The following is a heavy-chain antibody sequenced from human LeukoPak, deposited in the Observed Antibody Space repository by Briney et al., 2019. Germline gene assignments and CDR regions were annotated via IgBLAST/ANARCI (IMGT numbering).Heavy chain of an antibody. D-gene: IGHD5-18*01. CDR3: ARDRSDTAMVTGGY. Sequence: ASVKVSCKASGYTFTGYYMHWVRQAPGRGLEWMGWINPNSGGTNYAQKFQGRVTMTRDTSISTAYMELSRLRSDDTAVYYCARDRSDTAMVTGGYWGQGTLVTVSS. V-gene: IGHV1-2*02. CDR2: INPNSGGT. CDR1: GYTFTGYY. J-gene: IGHJ4*02.